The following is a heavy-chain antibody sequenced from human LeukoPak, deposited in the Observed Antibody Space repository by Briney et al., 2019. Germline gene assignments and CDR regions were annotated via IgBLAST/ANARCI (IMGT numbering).Heavy chain of an antibody. Sequence: GSLRLSCAASDFSFITYAMSWVRQAPGKGLEWVSTISGGGDATYYADSVKGRFTISRGNSKNTLYLQMNSLRVEDTAVYYCARDSSMLRGPLVIYYFDFWGQGTLVTVSS. D-gene: IGHD3-10*01. V-gene: IGHV3-23*01. CDR2: ISGGGDAT. CDR1: DFSFITYA. CDR3: ARDSSMLRGPLVIYYFDF. J-gene: IGHJ4*02.